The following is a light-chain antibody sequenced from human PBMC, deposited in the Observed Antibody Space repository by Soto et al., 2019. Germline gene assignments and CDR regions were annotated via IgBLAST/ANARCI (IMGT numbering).Light chain of an antibody. Sequence: DIQMTQSPSSLSASVGDRVTITCRASQSISSYLNWYQQKPGKAPNLLIYAASSLQSGVPSRFSGSGSGTDFTLTISSLQPEDVATYYCQQSYSTPRTFGQGTKLEIK. CDR2: AAS. V-gene: IGKV1-39*01. CDR3: QQSYSTPRT. J-gene: IGKJ2*02. CDR1: QSISSY.